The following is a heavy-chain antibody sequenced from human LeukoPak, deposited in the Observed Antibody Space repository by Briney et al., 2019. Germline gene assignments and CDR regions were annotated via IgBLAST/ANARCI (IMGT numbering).Heavy chain of an antibody. CDR3: AKAMVRGVDYFYYYMDD. CDR1: RFTFSTYG. CDR2: IQSDESNK. Sequence: PGGSLRLSCTSSRFTFSTYGMHWVRQAPGKGLEWVAFIQSDESNKYYADSVKGRFTISRDISKNTLYLQMNSLRADDTAVYYCAKAMVRGVDYFYYYMDDWGKGTTVTISS. J-gene: IGHJ6*03. V-gene: IGHV3-30*02. D-gene: IGHD3-10*01.